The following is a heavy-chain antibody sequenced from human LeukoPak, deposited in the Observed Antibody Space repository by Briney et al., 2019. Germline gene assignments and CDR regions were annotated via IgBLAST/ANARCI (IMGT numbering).Heavy chain of an antibody. D-gene: IGHD6-13*01. Sequence: PGGSLRLSCAASGFTISSNYMSWVRQAPGKGLEWVSVIYSGGSTYYADSVKGRFTISRDNSKNTLYLQMNSLRAEDTAVYYCARGSSSGWFDPWGQGTLVTVSS. CDR1: GFTISSNY. J-gene: IGHJ5*02. CDR2: IYSGGST. CDR3: ARGSSSGWFDP. V-gene: IGHV3-66*02.